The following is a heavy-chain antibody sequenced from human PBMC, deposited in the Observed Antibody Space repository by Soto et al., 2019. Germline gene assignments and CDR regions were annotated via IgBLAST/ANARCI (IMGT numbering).Heavy chain of an antibody. J-gene: IGHJ3*01. CDR1: GDSISSGDYF. CDR3: ARNYYDSSVNLSRRQHAFDL. V-gene: IGHV4-31*03. D-gene: IGHD3-22*01. CDR2: IYHTGNT. Sequence: SETLSLTCSVSGDSISSGDYFWSWIRQHPGRGLEWIGYIYHTGNTYYNPSLKSRLTISVEVSKNQIYLRLSSVTAADTAVYCCARNYYDSSVNLSRRQHAFDLWGHGTMVTVSS.